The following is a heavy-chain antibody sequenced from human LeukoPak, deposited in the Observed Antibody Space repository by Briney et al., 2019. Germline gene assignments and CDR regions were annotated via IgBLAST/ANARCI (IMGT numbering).Heavy chain of an antibody. CDR1: GGSISNYF. V-gene: IGHV4-4*07. CDR2: IYTTGRT. CDR3: GRNGPRSGYDLGHFDY. D-gene: IGHD5-12*01. Sequence: SETLSLTCTVSGGSISNYFWSWIRQPAGKGLEWIGRIYTTGRTDYNPSLKSRVTMSVDTSKNQFSLKLSSVTAADTAVYYCGRNGPRSGYDLGHFDYLGQGTLVTASS. J-gene: IGHJ4*02.